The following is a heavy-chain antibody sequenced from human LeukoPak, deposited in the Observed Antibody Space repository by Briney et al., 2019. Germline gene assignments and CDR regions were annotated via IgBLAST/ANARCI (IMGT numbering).Heavy chain of an antibody. V-gene: IGHV4-34*01. CDR1: GGSLSGYY. D-gene: IGHD6-19*01. CDR2: INHSGST. CDR3: ARGSPRGVAVAGTGWFDP. Sequence: PSETLSLTCAVYGGSLSGYYWSWIRQPPGKGLEWIGEINHSGSTNYNLSLKSRVTISVDTSKNQFSLKLSSVTAADTAVYYCARGSPRGVAVAGTGWFDPGGQGTLVTVSS. J-gene: IGHJ5*02.